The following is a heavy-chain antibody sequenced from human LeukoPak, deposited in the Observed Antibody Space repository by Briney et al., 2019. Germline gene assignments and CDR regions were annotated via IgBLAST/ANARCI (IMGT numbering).Heavy chain of an antibody. CDR2: IYYSGST. J-gene: IGHJ4*02. D-gene: IGHD3-9*01. Sequence: SQTLSLTCTVSGGSISSGGYYWSWIRQPPGKGLEWIGSIYYSGSTYYNPSLKSRVTISVDTSKNQFSLKLSSVTAADTAVYYCARYTYYDILTGRDYWGQGTLVTVSS. CDR1: GGSISSGGYY. V-gene: IGHV4-39*01. CDR3: ARYTYYDILTGRDY.